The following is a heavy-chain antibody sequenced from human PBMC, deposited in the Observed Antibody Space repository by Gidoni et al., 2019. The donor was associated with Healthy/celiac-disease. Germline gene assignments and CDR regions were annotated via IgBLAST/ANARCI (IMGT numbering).Heavy chain of an antibody. V-gene: IGHV3-21*01. CDR2: ISSSGSTI. CDR3: APHQQLVYFDY. D-gene: IGHD6-13*01. J-gene: IGHJ4*02. Sequence: EVQLVESGGGLVKPGGSLRRSCAASGFTFSSYSMNWVRQAPGKGLEWVSSISSSGSTIYYAASVKGRFTISRDNAKNSLYLQMNSLSAEDTAVYYCAPHQQLVYFDYWGQGTLVTVSS. CDR1: GFTFSSYS.